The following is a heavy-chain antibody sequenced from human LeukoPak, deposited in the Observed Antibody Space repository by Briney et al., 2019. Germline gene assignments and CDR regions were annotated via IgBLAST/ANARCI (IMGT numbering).Heavy chain of an antibody. CDR3: ARDLYGSGSYYNGGFDY. CDR2: TYYSGST. D-gene: IGHD3-10*01. Sequence: SQTLSLTCTVSGGSISSGGYYWSWIRQHPGKGLEWIGYTYYSGSTYYNPSLKSRVTISVDTSKNQFSLRLSSVTVADTAVYYCARDLYGSGSYYNGGFDYWGQGTLVTVSS. J-gene: IGHJ4*02. CDR1: GGSISSGGYY. V-gene: IGHV4-31*03.